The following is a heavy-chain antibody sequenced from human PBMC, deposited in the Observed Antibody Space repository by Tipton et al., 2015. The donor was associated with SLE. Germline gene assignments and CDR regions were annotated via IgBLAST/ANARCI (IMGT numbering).Heavy chain of an antibody. V-gene: IGHV1-2*02. Sequence: QLVQSGAEVKKPGASVKVSCKASGYTFTGYYMHWVRQAPGQGLEWMGWINPNSGGTNYAQKFQGRVTMTRDTSISTAYLELSRLRSDDTAVYYGARFRITMVRDVLRHSYGVDVWGQGTTVPVSS. D-gene: IGHD3-10*01. CDR3: ARFRITMVRDVLRHSYGVDV. CDR2: INPNSGGT. CDR1: GYTFTGYY. J-gene: IGHJ6*02.